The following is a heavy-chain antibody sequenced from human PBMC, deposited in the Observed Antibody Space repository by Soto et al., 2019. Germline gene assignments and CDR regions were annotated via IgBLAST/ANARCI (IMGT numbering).Heavy chain of an antibody. J-gene: IGHJ6*02. Sequence: GGSLRLSCAASGFNFNSYTINWVRQAPGKRLEWLSSISSSGYIFSTDSVRGRFTISRDKAKNPVYLQINSLRAEDTAVYFCARDCSGGSCYPGMDAWGQGTTVTVSS. CDR1: GFNFNSYT. V-gene: IGHV3-21*01. CDR3: ARDCSGGSCYPGMDA. CDR2: ISSSGYI. D-gene: IGHD2-15*01.